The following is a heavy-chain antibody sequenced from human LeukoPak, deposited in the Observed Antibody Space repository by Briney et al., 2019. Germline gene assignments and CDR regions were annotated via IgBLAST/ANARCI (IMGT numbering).Heavy chain of an antibody. CDR3: ARYTRDSNWSELGYYMDV. D-gene: IGHD4-11*01. Sequence: PGGSLRLSCAASGFTFSSYSMSWVRQAPGKGLEWVSSISSSSSYIYYADSVKGRFTISRDNAKNSLYLQMNSLRAEDTAVYYCARYTRDSNWSELGYYMDVWGKGTTVTVSS. CDR2: ISSSSSYI. V-gene: IGHV3-21*01. J-gene: IGHJ6*03. CDR1: GFTFSSYS.